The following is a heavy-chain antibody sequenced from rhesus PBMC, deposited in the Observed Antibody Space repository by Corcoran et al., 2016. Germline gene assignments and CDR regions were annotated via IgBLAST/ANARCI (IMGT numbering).Heavy chain of an antibody. V-gene: IGHV4-147*01. D-gene: IGHD1-1*01. CDR3: ARERRTAGTDFFY. J-gene: IGHJ4*01. Sequence: QVQLQESGPGLVKPSETLSLTCAVSGYSISSNYWSWIRQPPGKGMEWIGYIYVSSGSTYYNPSLMSRVTISTDTSKNQFSLKLSSVTAADTAVYYCARERRTAGTDFFYWGQGVLVTVSS. CDR1: GYSISSNY. CDR2: IYVSSGST.